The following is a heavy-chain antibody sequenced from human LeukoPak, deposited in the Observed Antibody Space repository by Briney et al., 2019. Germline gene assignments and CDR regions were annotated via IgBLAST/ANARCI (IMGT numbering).Heavy chain of an antibody. Sequence: GGSLRLSCAASGFTFSSYSMNWVRQAPGKGLEWVVHIKHDGSEKYYVDSVRGRFTISRDNAKNSLYLQMNSLRAEDTAVYYCAKIGRRYDFWTGYYEEEVDYMDVWGKGTTVTVSS. CDR3: AKIGRRYDFWTGYYEEEVDYMDV. J-gene: IGHJ6*03. CDR2: IKHDGSEK. V-gene: IGHV3-7*03. CDR1: GFTFSSYS. D-gene: IGHD3-3*01.